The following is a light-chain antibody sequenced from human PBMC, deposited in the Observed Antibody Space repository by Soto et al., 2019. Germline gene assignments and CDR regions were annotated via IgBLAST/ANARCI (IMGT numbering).Light chain of an antibody. CDR1: SSDVGGYNY. V-gene: IGLV2-14*01. J-gene: IGLJ1*01. CDR3: SSYTSSSTLV. CDR2: DVS. Sequence: SLLXQPASVSGSPGQSVTISCTGSSSDVGGYNYVSWYQQHPGKAPKLMIYDVSTRPPGVSNRFSGSKSGNTASLTISGLQAGDEADYYCSSYTSSSTLVFGTGTKVTVL.